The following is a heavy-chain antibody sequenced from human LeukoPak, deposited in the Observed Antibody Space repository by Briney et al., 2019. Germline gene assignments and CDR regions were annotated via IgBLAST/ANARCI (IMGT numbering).Heavy chain of an antibody. CDR2: IKEYEGD. D-gene: IGHD1-26*01. CDR3: ARWRGAQSEFDY. V-gene: IGHV3-7*01. J-gene: IGHJ4*02. CDR1: GFALSDYA. Sequence: GGSLRLSCAASGFALSDYALSWVRQAPGKGLEWVAHIKEYEGDFYLDSVRGRFTASRDNALNSVYLQMNSLRADDTAVYYCARWRGAQSEFDYWGQGALVTVSS.